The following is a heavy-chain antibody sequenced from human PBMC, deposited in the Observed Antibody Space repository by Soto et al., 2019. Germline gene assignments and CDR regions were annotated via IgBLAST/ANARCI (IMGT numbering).Heavy chain of an antibody. CDR3: TRGPPRVQWFDP. V-gene: IGHV4-61*01. J-gene: IGHJ5*02. CDR1: GGSVISGTYY. Sequence: SETLSLTCTVSGGSVISGTYYFIWIRQPPGKGLEWIGHIYFTGSTNYNPSLKSRVTMSLDTSRNQFSLKLSSVTAADTAVYYCTRGPPRVQWFDPWGLGTLVTVSS. CDR2: IYFTGST.